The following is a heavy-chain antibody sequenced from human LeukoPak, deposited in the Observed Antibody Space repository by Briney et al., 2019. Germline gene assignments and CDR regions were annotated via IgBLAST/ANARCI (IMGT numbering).Heavy chain of an antibody. J-gene: IGHJ2*01. D-gene: IGHD4-17*01. V-gene: IGHV1-8*01. CDR2: MNPNSGNT. CDR1: GYTFTSYD. Sequence: ASVKVSCKASGYTFTSYDINWVRQATGQGLEWMGWMNPNSGNTGYAQKFQGRVTMTRNTSISTACMELSSLRSEDTAVYYCARGLTVTTIWYFDLWGRGTLVTVSS. CDR3: ARGLTVTTIWYFDL.